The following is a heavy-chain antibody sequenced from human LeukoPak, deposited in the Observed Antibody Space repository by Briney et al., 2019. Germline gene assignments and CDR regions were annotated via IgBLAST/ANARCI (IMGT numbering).Heavy chain of an antibody. D-gene: IGHD4-23*01. CDR2: ISGSGGST. V-gene: IGHV3-23*01. Sequence: GGSLRLSCAASGFTFSTYAMHWVRQAPGKGLEWVSAISGSGGSTNYADSVKGRFTISRDNSKNTLYLQMNSPRAEDTAVYYCAKGSARRWFWYFDYWGQGTLVTVSS. CDR3: AKGSARRWFWYFDY. CDR1: GFTFSTYA. J-gene: IGHJ4*02.